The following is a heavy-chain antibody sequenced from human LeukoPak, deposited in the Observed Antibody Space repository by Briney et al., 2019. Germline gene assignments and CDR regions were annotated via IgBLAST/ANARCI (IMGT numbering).Heavy chain of an antibody. J-gene: IGHJ4*02. CDR2: ISRDGTHT. Sequence: GGSLRLSCSASGFXFSSFPIHWVRQPPGKGLEYVSAISRDGTHTYYADSVKGRFTISRENSKNTLYLQMSSLRAEDTAVYYCVNIGEYYYGSSGYYYLDCWGQGTLVTVSS. V-gene: IGHV3-64D*09. CDR3: VNIGEYYYGSSGYYYLDC. CDR1: GFXFSSFP. D-gene: IGHD3-22*01.